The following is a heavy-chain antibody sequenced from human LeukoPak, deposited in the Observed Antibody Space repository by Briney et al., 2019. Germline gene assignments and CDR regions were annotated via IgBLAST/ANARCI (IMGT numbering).Heavy chain of an antibody. CDR1: GFTFSSYA. D-gene: IGHD6-19*01. Sequence: QTGGSLRLSCAASGFTFSSYAMSWVRQAPGKGLEWASAISGSGGSTYYADSVKGRFTISRDNSKNTLYLQMNSLRAEDTAVYYCAKTSGYSSPFDPWGQGTLVTASS. V-gene: IGHV3-23*01. J-gene: IGHJ5*02. CDR3: AKTSGYSSPFDP. CDR2: ISGSGGST.